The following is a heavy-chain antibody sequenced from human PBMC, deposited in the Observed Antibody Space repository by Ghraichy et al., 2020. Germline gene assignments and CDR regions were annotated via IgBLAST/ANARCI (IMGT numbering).Heavy chain of an antibody. D-gene: IGHD5-12*01. Sequence: LSLTCAASGFTFSAYDMHWVRQVPGKGLEWVSIIYTDGDTHYADSVKGRFTISRENGKNSLHLQMDSLRAGDTAMYYCVRGWTVTGYNGLGYWGQGTLVTVSS. V-gene: IGHV3-13*01. CDR1: GFTFSAYD. J-gene: IGHJ4*02. CDR3: VRGWTVTGYNGLGY. CDR2: IYTDGDT.